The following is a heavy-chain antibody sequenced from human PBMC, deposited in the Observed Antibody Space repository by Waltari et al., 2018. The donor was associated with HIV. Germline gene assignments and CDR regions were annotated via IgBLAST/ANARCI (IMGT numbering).Heavy chain of an antibody. J-gene: IGHJ5*02. V-gene: IGHV4-4*02. CDR2: IYHSGST. CDR3: ATWLEWELAFDP. D-gene: IGHD3-3*01. CDR1: GGSISSSNW. Sequence: QVQLQESGPGLVKPAGTLSLTCAASGGSISSSNWWSRVRQPPGQGLEWSGEIYHSGSTNYNPSLKSRVTISVDKSKNQFSLKLSSVTAADTAVYYCATWLEWELAFDPWGQGTLVTVSS.